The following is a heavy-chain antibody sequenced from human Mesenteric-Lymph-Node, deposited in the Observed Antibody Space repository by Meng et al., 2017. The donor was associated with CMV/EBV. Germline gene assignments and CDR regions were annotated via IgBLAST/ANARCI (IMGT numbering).Heavy chain of an antibody. Sequence: GGSLRLSCAASGFSFSDYYMSWIRQAPGKGLEWVSSISSSSSYIYYADSVKGRFTISRDNAKNSLYLQMNSLRAEDTAVYYCASHGRLFGSSNWGQGTLVTVSS. V-gene: IGHV3-11*06. D-gene: IGHD6-6*01. CDR1: GFSFSDYY. J-gene: IGHJ4*02. CDR3: ASHGRLFGSSN. CDR2: ISSSSSYI.